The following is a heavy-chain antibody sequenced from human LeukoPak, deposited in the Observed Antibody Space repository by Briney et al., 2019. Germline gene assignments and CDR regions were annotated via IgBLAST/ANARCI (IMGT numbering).Heavy chain of an antibody. CDR3: AKDQGRGYYDILTGPTNYFDY. CDR2: IRYDGSNK. J-gene: IGHJ4*02. CDR1: GFTFSSYG. V-gene: IGHV3-30*02. Sequence: PGGSLRLSCAASGFTFSSYGMHWVRQAPGMGLEWVAFIRYDGSNKYYADSVKGRFTISRDNSKNTLYLQMNSLRAEDTAVYYCAKDQGRGYYDILTGPTNYFDYWGQGTLVTVSS. D-gene: IGHD3-9*01.